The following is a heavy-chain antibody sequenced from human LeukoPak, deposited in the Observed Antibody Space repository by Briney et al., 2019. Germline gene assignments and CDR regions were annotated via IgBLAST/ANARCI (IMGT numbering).Heavy chain of an antibody. CDR2: IYYSGST. V-gene: IGHV4-59*04. J-gene: IGHJ4*02. CDR3: ALAAAGTPYYFDY. Sequence: SETLSLTCTVSGGSISSYYWSWIRQPPGKGLEWIGYIYYSGSTYYNPSLKSRVTISVDTSKNQFSLKLSSVTAADTAVYYCALAAAGTPYYFDYWGQGTLVTVSS. D-gene: IGHD6-13*01. CDR1: GGSISSYY.